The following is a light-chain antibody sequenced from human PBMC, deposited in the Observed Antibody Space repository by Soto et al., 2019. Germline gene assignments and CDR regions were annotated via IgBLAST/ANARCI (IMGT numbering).Light chain of an antibody. Sequence: EIVLTQSPATLSLSPGERATLSCRASQSVSIYLAWYQQKPGQAPRLLIYDASNRATGIPDRFSGSGSGTDFTLEISRVETDDVGIYYCMQSTQLPPTFGQGTRLEI. CDR1: QSVSIY. V-gene: IGKV3-11*01. J-gene: IGKJ5*01. CDR2: DAS. CDR3: MQSTQLPPT.